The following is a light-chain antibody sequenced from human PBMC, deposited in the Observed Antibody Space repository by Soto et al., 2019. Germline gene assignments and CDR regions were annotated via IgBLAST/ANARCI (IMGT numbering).Light chain of an antibody. Sequence: VLTQSPGTLSLSPGERASLCWRASQTLSSRHLAWYQQKPGQAPRLLIYGSSSRATDIPDRFSGSGSGTDFTLTISTLEPEDFAIYYCQQYGYSRTFGQGTKVDIK. CDR1: QTLSSRH. V-gene: IGKV3-20*01. CDR2: GSS. J-gene: IGKJ1*01. CDR3: QQYGYSRT.